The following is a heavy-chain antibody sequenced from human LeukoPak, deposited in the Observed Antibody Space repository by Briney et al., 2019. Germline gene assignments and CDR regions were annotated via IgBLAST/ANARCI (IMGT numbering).Heavy chain of an antibody. CDR2: ISAAAST. J-gene: IGHJ4*02. Sequence: GGSLRLSCKASGFTFSSYAMSWVRQAPGKGLEWVSVISAAASTSYADSVKGRFTISRDNSQNTLYLQMNSLRAEDAAVYYCAKGTEYSSSWYKEALDYWGQGALVTVSS. CDR1: GFTFSSYA. V-gene: IGHV3-23*01. D-gene: IGHD6-13*01. CDR3: AKGTEYSSSWYKEALDY.